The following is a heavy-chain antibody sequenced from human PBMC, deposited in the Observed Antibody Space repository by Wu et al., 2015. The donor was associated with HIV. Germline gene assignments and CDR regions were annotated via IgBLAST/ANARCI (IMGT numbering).Heavy chain of an antibody. V-gene: IGHV1-69*05. J-gene: IGHJ5*02. CDR3: ARVRCSGGSCYSGDGWFDP. CDR2: ISPISRTA. CDR1: GGTFSSHS. Sequence: QVRLEQSGAEVKKPGSSVKLSCKASGGTFSSHSINWMRQAPGQGLDWMGGISPISRTANYAQKFQGRVSITTDESTSTAYMELSSLRSEDTAVYYCARVRCSGGSCYSGDGWFDPWGQGTLVTVSS. D-gene: IGHD2-15*01.